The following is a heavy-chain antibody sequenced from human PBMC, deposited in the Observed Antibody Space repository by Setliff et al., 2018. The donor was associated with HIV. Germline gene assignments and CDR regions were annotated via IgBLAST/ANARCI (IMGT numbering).Heavy chain of an antibody. J-gene: IGHJ5*02. D-gene: IGHD3-22*01. CDR2: IYYSGST. CDR3: ASRVYYYDSSGYLREEGFDP. Sequence: PSETMSLTCAVYGGSFSHYFWSWIRQPPGKGLEWIGSIYYSGSTYYNPSLKSRVTISVDTSKNQFSLKLSSVTAADAAVYYCASRVYYYDSSGYLREEGFDPWGQGTLVTVSS. V-gene: IGHV4-34*01. CDR1: GGSFSHYF.